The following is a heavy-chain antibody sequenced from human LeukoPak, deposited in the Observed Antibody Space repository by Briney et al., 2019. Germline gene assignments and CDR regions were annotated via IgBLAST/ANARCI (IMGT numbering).Heavy chain of an antibody. D-gene: IGHD5-24*01. CDR2: IKQDGSEK. Sequence: GGSLRLSCAASGFTFSSYWMSWVRQAPGKGLEWVPNIKQDGSEKYYVDAVKSRFTISRDNAKNSLYLQMNSLRAKDTAVYYCARVAADRDGYNYELVYWGQGTLVTVSS. J-gene: IGHJ4*02. CDR1: GFTFSSYW. V-gene: IGHV3-7*03. CDR3: ARVAADRDGYNYELVY.